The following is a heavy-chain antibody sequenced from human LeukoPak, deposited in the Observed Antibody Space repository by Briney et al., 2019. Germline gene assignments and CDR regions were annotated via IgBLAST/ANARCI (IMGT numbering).Heavy chain of an antibody. J-gene: IGHJ4*02. V-gene: IGHV3-74*01. CDR1: KFTLW. CDR2: INGDGSST. CDR3: GNLD. Sequence: GGSLRLSCAASKFTLWMHWVRQAPGKGLVWVSQINGDGSSTSYADSVKGRFTISRDNAKTTLYLQMNSLRAEDTAVYYCGNLDWGQGTLVTVSS.